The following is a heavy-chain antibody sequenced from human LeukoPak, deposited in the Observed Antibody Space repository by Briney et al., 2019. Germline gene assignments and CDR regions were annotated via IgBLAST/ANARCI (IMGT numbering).Heavy chain of an antibody. CDR3: TRGSRVYCGGDCYLSDF. V-gene: IGHV3-49*04. J-gene: IGHJ4*02. CDR2: IRRKVYGGTT. CDR1: GFSFGDYA. D-gene: IGHD2-21*02. Sequence: PGGSLRLSCTTSGFSFGDYAMNRVRQAPGKGLEWISFIRRKVYGGTTEYAASVKGRFTISRDDSKNIAYLHLSSLKTEDTAVYYCTRGSRVYCGGDCYLSDFWGQGTLVTVSS.